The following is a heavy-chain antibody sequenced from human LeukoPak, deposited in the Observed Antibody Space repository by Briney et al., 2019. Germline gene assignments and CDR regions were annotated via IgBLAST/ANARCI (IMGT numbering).Heavy chain of an antibody. D-gene: IGHD5-12*01. CDR2: ISYDGSNK. CDR3: AKGSRSGYDFDYDDSIQHLENDY. CDR1: GFTFSSYA. J-gene: IGHJ4*02. Sequence: PGRSLRLSCAAAGFTFSSYAMHWVRQAPGKGLEWVAVISYDGSNKYYADSVKGRFTISRENSKNTLYLQMNSLRADDTAVYYCAKGSRSGYDFDYDDSIQHLENDYWVQGTLVTVSS. V-gene: IGHV3-30*04.